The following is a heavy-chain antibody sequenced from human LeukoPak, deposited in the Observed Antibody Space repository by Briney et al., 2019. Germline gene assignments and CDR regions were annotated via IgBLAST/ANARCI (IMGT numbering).Heavy chain of an antibody. CDR1: GFTFSGYY. Sequence: PGGSLRLSCAASGFTFSGYYMSWIRQAPGKGLEWVSYISSSGSTIYYADSVKGRFTISRDNAKNSLYLQMNSLRAEDTAVYYCARDAVVVIATSGSDDAFDIWGQGTMVTVSS. V-gene: IGHV3-11*01. CDR2: ISSSGSTI. J-gene: IGHJ3*02. CDR3: ARDAVVVIATSGSDDAFDI. D-gene: IGHD2-21*01.